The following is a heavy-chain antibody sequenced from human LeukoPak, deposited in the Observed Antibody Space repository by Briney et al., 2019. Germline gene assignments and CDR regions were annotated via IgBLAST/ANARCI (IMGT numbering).Heavy chain of an antibody. Sequence: GGSLRLSCAASGFTFSSYAMSWVRQAPGKGLEWVSAISGSGGSTYYADSVKGRFTISRDNSKNTLYLQMDSLRAEDTAVYYCAKLSYDSSGYPDYWGQGTLVTVSS. J-gene: IGHJ4*02. V-gene: IGHV3-23*01. CDR1: GFTFSSYA. CDR3: AKLSYDSSGYPDY. CDR2: ISGSGGST. D-gene: IGHD3-22*01.